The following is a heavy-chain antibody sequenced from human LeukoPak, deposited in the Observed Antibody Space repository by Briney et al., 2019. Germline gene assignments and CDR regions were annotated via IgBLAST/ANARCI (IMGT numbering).Heavy chain of an antibody. D-gene: IGHD6-19*01. V-gene: IGHV4-4*07. CDR2: IYTSGST. CDR3: ARDRYSSGGMAFDI. CDR1: GGSISSYY. J-gene: IGHJ3*02. Sequence: SETLSLTCTVSGGSISSYYWSWIRQPAGKGLEWIGRIYTSGSTNYNPSLKSRVTMSVDTSKNQFSLKLSSVTAADTAVYYCARDRYSSGGMAFDIWGQGTMVTVSS.